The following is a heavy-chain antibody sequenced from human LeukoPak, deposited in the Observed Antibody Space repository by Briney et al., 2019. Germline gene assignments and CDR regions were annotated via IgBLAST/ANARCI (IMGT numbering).Heavy chain of an antibody. CDR3: ARQSFGMYYFDY. CDR2: IYYSGST. D-gene: IGHD3-10*01. J-gene: IGHJ4*02. V-gene: IGHV4-61*01. Sequence: SETLSLTCTVSGGSVSISSYYWSWIRQPPGKGLEWIGYIYYSGSTNYNPSLKSRVTISVDTTKNQFSLKLSSVTAADTAVYYCARQSFGMYYFDYWGQGTLVTVSS. CDR1: GGSVSISSYY.